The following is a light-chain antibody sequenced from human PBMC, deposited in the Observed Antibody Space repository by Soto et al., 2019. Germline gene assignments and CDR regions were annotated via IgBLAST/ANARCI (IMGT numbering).Light chain of an antibody. J-gene: IGKJ2*01. Sequence: EVVLTQSPGTLSLSPGERATVFCRASQSVSNNHLAWYQQKPGQAPRLLIYATSRRATGIPDRFSGSVSGTDFTLTVSRVEPEDYAVYYCQQYGNSPPYTFGQGTKVDIK. CDR1: QSVSNNH. CDR3: QQYGNSPPYT. V-gene: IGKV3-20*01. CDR2: ATS.